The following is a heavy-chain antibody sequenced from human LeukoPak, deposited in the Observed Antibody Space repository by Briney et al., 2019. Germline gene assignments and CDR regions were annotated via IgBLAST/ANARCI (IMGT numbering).Heavy chain of an antibody. D-gene: IGHD5-18*01. CDR3: ARRETGYTYADDAFDI. Sequence: GGSLRLSCAASGFTFSSYSMNWVRQAPGKGLEWVSSISSSSSYIYYADSVKGRFTISRDNAKNSLYLQMNSLRAEDTAVYYCARRETGYTYADDAFDIWGQGTMVTVSS. CDR2: ISSSSSYI. J-gene: IGHJ3*02. V-gene: IGHV3-21*01. CDR1: GFTFSSYS.